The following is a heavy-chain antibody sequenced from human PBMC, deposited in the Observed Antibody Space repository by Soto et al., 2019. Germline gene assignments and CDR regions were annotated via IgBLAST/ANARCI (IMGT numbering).Heavy chain of an antibody. CDR3: ARGERRYYDSSCYTYYFDY. J-gene: IGHJ4*02. Sequence: PSETLSLPCTVSGGSISSYYWSWIRQPPGKGLEWIGYIYYSGSTNYNPSLKSRVTISVDTSKNQFSLKLSSVTAADTAVYYCARGERRYYDSSCYTYYFDYWGQGTLVTVSS. CDR2: IYYSGST. D-gene: IGHD3-22*01. CDR1: GGSISSYY. V-gene: IGHV4-59*01.